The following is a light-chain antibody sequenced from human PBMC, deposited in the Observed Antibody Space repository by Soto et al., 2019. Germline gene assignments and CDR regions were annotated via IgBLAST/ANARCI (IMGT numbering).Light chain of an antibody. J-gene: IGKJ4*01. CDR3: QQFSSYPLT. V-gene: IGKV3-20*01. Sequence: EFVLTQSPGTMSLSPGERATLPCRASQTVRNNYLAWYQQKPGQAPRLLSYDASSRATGIPDRFSGGGSGTDFTLTISRLEPEDFAVYYCQQFSSYPLTFGGGTKVDIK. CDR2: DAS. CDR1: QTVRNNY.